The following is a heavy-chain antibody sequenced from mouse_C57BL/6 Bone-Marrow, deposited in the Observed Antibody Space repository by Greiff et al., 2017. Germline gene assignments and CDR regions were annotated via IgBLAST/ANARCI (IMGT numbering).Heavy chain of an antibody. Sequence: QVQLQQPGAELVKPGASVKLSCKASGYTFTSYWMHWVKQRPGQGLEWIGMIHPNSGSTNYNEKFKSKATLTVDKSSSTAYMQLSSLTSEDSAVXYCARGGSTMITTRRWGQGTLVTVSA. V-gene: IGHV1-64*01. CDR1: GYTFTSYW. CDR2: IHPNSGST. J-gene: IGHJ3*01. CDR3: ARGGSTMITTRR. D-gene: IGHD2-4*01.